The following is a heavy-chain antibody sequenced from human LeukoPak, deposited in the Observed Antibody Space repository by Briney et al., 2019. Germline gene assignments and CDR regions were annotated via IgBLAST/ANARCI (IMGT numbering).Heavy chain of an antibody. CDR1: GYTFTNYG. CDR2: ISLATGAP. V-gene: IGHV1-18*01. D-gene: IGHD3-10*01. Sequence: GASVKVSCKASGYTFTNYGISWVRQAPGQGLEWVAWISLATGAPSYAQKFQGRVTLTTDTSTSTAYMELRSLKSDDTAVYYCARDIGLVRGIIMAHWGQGTPVTVSS. CDR3: ARDIGLVRGIIMAH. J-gene: IGHJ4*02.